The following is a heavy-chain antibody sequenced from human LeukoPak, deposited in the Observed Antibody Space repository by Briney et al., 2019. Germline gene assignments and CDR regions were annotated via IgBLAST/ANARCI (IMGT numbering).Heavy chain of an antibody. Sequence: GGSLRLSCAASGFTFSSYSMNWVRQAPGKGLEWVSYISSSSYTNYADSVKGRFTISRDNAKNSLYLQMNSLRAEDTAVYYCARPLGTGAFGELSWGQGTLVTVSS. V-gene: IGHV3-21*05. CDR3: ARPLGTGAFGELS. CDR1: GFTFSSYS. J-gene: IGHJ5*02. CDR2: ISSSSYT. D-gene: IGHD3-10*01.